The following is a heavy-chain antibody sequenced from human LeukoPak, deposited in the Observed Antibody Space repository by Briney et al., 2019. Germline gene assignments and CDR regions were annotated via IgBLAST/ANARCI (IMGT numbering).Heavy chain of an antibody. Sequence: GGSLRLSCAASGFTFSSYWMHWVRQAPGKGLVWVSRINSDGGSTSYADSVKGRFTISRDSAKNTLYLQMNSLRAEDTAVYYCARGEVYYYDSSGYYYYYYYMDVWGKGTTVTVSS. V-gene: IGHV3-74*01. D-gene: IGHD3-22*01. J-gene: IGHJ6*03. CDR2: INSDGGST. CDR1: GFTFSSYW. CDR3: ARGEVYYYDSSGYYYYYYYMDV.